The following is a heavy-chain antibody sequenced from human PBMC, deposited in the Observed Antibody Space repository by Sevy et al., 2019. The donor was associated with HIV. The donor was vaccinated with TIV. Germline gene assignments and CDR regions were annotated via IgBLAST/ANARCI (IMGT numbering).Heavy chain of an antibody. Sequence: SETLSLTCTVSGGSISSYYWSWIRQPPGKGLEWIGYIYYSGSTNYNPSLKSRVTISVDTSKNQCSLKLSSVTAADTAVYYCARLMVAVAGTSHYYYYYYTDVWGKGTTVTVSS. D-gene: IGHD6-19*01. J-gene: IGHJ6*03. V-gene: IGHV4-59*01. CDR3: ARLMVAVAGTSHYYYYYYTDV. CDR2: IYYSGST. CDR1: GGSISSYY.